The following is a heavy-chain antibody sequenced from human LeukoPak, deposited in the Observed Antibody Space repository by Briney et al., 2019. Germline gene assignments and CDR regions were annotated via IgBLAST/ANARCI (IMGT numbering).Heavy chain of an antibody. CDR2: IHYSGST. J-gene: IGHJ4*02. CDR3: ARDMYGEYLRTQL. D-gene: IGHD3-10*02. Sequence: SETLSLTCTVSGGSINNYYWSWIRQSPGKGLEWIGYIHYSGSTHYNSSLTSRVTISVDTSKNQFSLRLSSVTAADTAVYYCARDMYGEYLRTQLWGQGTLVTVSS. V-gene: IGHV4-59*01. CDR1: GGSINNYY.